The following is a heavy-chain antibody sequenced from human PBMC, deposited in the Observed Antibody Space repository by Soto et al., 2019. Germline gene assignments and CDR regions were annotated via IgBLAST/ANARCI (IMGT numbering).Heavy chain of an antibody. CDR3: ASSGMIVVVSQFDY. CDR1: GGTFSSYA. CDR2: IIPIFGTA. V-gene: IGHV1-69*13. Sequence: SVKVSCKASGGTFSSYAISWVRQAPGQGLEWMGGIIPIFGTANYAQKFQGRVTITADESMSTAYMELSSLRSEDTAVYYCASSGMIVVVSQFDYWGQGTLVTVSS. J-gene: IGHJ4*02. D-gene: IGHD3-22*01.